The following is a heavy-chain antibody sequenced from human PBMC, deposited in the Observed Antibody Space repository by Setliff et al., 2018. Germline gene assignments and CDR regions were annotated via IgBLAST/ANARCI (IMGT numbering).Heavy chain of an antibody. CDR2: IYYSGST. CDR1: GGSISSSSYY. J-gene: IGHJ4*02. CDR3: ARRRGIDDY. V-gene: IGHV4-39*07. Sequence: SETLSLTCTVSGGSISSSSYYWGWIRQPPGKGLEWIGSIYYSGSTYYNPSLKSRVTISVDTSKNQFSLKLTSVTAADTAVYYCARRRGIDDYWGQGTLVTVSS.